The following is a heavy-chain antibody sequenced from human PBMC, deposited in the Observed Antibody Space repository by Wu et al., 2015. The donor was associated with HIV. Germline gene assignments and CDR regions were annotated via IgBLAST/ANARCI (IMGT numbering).Heavy chain of an antibody. D-gene: IGHD3-3*01. J-gene: IGHJ6*03. CDR1: GGTFSSYA. V-gene: IGHV1-69*12. Sequence: QVQLVQSGAEVKKPGSSVKVSCKASGGTFSSYAISWVRQAPGQGLEWMGGIIPIFGTANYAQKFQGRVTITADESTSTAYMELSSLRSEDTAVYYCARAPQLRFLEYYYYYYMDVWGKGPRSPSP. CDR2: IIPIFGTA. CDR3: ARAPQLRFLEYYYYYYMDV.